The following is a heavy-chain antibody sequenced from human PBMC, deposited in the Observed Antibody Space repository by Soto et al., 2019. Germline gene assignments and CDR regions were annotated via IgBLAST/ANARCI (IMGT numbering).Heavy chain of an antibody. J-gene: IGHJ4*02. CDR3: ARDGPYCGGDCYFDY. Sequence: PGGSLRLSCAASGFSFSDFYMSWIRQAPGKGLEWISYITSSGKTVRYADSVKGRFTVSRDNAKNSLYLQMDNLRADDTAIYYCARDGPYCGGDCYFDYCGQGTLVTVSS. V-gene: IGHV3-11*01. CDR2: ITSSGKTV. D-gene: IGHD2-21*02. CDR1: GFSFSDFY.